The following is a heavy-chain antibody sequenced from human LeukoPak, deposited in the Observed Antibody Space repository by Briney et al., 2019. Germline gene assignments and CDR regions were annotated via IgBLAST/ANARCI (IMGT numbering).Heavy chain of an antibody. D-gene: IGHD2-15*01. J-gene: IGHJ3*02. V-gene: IGHV3-23*01. CDR3: AKSVAPHCSGGSCFDAFDI. Sequence: GGSLRLSCAASGFTFSSYAMNWVRQAPGKGLEWVSAISHSGASTYYADSVKGRFTISRDNSKNTLYLQMNSLRAEDTAVYYCAKSVAPHCSGGSCFDAFDIWGQGAMVTVSS. CDR2: ISHSGAST. CDR1: GFTFSSYA.